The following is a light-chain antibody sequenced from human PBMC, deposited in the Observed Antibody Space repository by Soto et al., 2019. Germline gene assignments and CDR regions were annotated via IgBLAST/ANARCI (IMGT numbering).Light chain of an antibody. V-gene: IGLV2-14*01. CDR2: EVS. CDR1: SSDIGGYNY. J-gene: IGLJ1*01. CDR3: SSYRSTTTFGV. Sequence: QSALTQPASVSGSPGQSITISCTGTSSDIGGYNYVSWYQQHPGKAPKVVIYEVSNRPLGVSNRFSASKSGNTASLIISGLRADDEADYFCSSYRSTTTFGVFGTGTKLTVL.